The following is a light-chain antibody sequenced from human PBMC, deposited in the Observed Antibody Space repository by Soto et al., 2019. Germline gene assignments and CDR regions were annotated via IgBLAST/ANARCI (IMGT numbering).Light chain of an antibody. Sequence: DIQMTQSPSTLSASVGDRVTITCRASQSISSWLAWYQQKPGKAPKLLIYDASSLESGVPSRFSGSGSGTEFTLTISSLQPDDFATYYCQHYNSYLTWTFGQGTKVAIK. CDR1: QSISSW. V-gene: IGKV1-5*01. CDR2: DAS. CDR3: QHYNSYLTWT. J-gene: IGKJ1*01.